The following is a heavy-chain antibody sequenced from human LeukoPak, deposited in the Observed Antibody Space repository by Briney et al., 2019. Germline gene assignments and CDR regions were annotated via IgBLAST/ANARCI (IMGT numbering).Heavy chain of an antibody. CDR2: IYYSGST. CDR1: GGSISSYY. J-gene: IGHJ4*02. D-gene: IGHD3-22*01. Sequence: SETLSLTCTVSGGSISSYYWSWIRQPPGKGLEWIGYIYYSGSTNYNPSLKSRVTISVDTSKNQFSLKLSSVTAADTAVYYCAIEGGYSPFDYWGQGTLVTVSS. V-gene: IGHV4-59*12. CDR3: AIEGGYSPFDY.